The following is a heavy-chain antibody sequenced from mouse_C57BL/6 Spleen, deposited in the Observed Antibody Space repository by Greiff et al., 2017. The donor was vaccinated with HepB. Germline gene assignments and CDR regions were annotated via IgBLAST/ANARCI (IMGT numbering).Heavy chain of an antibody. V-gene: IGHV1-69*01. CDR1: GYTFTSYW. CDR2: IDPSDSYT. D-gene: IGHD2-3*01. J-gene: IGHJ3*01. CDR3: AREGDGYRWFAY. Sequence: VQLQQPGAELVMPGASVKLSCKASGYTFTSYWMHWVKQRPGQGLEWIGEIDPSDSYTNYNQKFKGKSTLTVDKSSSTAYMQLSSLTSEDSAVYYCAREGDGYRWFAYWGQGTLVTVSA.